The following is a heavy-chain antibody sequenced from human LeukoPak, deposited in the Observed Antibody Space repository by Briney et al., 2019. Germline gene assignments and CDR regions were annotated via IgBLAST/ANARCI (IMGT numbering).Heavy chain of an antibody. CDR3: ARVVTMVRGTFDY. J-gene: IGHJ4*02. D-gene: IGHD3-10*01. CDR1: GGSISSGDYY. V-gene: IGHV4-30-4*01. Sequence: SETLSLTCTVSGGSISSGDYYWCWIRQPPGKGLEWIGYIYYSGSTYYNPSLKSRVTISVDTSKNQFSLKLSSVTAADTAVYYCARVVTMVRGTFDYWGQGTLVTVSS. CDR2: IYYSGST.